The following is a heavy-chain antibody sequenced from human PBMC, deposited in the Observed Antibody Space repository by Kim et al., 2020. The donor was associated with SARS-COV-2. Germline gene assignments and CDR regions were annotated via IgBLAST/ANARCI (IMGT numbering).Heavy chain of an antibody. J-gene: IGHJ6*02. V-gene: IGHV1-46*01. D-gene: IGHD3-22*01. Sequence: ASVKVSCKASGYTFTSYYMHWVRQAPGQGLEWMGIINPSGGSTSYAQKFQGRVTMTRDTSTSTVYMELSSLRSEDTAVYYCAREWAMIEMGEDYYYGMDVWGQGTTVTVSS. CDR2: INPSGGST. CDR3: AREWAMIEMGEDYYYGMDV. CDR1: GYTFTSYY.